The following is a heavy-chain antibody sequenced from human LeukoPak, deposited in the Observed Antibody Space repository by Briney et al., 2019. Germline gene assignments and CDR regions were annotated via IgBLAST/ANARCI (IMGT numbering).Heavy chain of an antibody. CDR1: GFTFSTVA. CDR3: AKDIVPTYGSTFDF. Sequence: GGSLRLSCAASGFTFSTVAMNWVRQGPGKGLEWVAVISDSGGITYYADSLKGRFTISRDNYKNTLYLQMNSLRADDTAVYYCAKDIVPTYGSTFDFWGQGTMVTVSS. V-gene: IGHV3-23*01. D-gene: IGHD2-15*01. J-gene: IGHJ3*01. CDR2: ISDSGGIT.